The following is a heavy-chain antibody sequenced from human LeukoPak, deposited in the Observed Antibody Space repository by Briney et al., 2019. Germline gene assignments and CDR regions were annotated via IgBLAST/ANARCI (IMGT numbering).Heavy chain of an antibody. Sequence: PSETLSLTCTVSGGSISTYYWNWIRQPPGKGLEWIGYINDSGSTNYNPSLKSRVTMSVDTSKNQVSLKMNSVTAADTAVYYCAGGSGSSDYWGQGTLVTVSS. J-gene: IGHJ4*02. V-gene: IGHV4-59*08. CDR1: GGSISTYY. D-gene: IGHD1-26*01. CDR2: INDSGST. CDR3: AGGSGSSDY.